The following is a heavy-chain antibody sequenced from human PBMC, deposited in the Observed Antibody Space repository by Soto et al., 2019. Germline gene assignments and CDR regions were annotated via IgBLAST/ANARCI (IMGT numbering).Heavy chain of an antibody. CDR1: GYTFTGYY. CDR3: ARGPPFEYSSSYNWFDP. CDR2: INPNSGGT. D-gene: IGHD6-6*01. V-gene: IGHV1-2*04. J-gene: IGHJ5*02. Sequence: ASVKVSCKASGYTFTGYYMHWVRQAPGQGLEWMGWINPNSGGTNYAQKFQGWVTMTRDTSISTAYMELSRLRSDDTAVYYCARGPPFEYSSSYNWFDPLGQGTLVTVSS.